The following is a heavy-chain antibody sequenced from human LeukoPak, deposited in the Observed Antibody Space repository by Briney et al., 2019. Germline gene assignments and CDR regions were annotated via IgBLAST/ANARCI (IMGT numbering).Heavy chain of an antibody. CDR1: GASITSASHF. CDR2: IYYSGIT. D-gene: IGHD1-26*01. CDR3: ARLGRWFDP. J-gene: IGHJ5*02. V-gene: IGHV4-39*07. Sequence: SETLSLTCSVSGASITSASHFWGWIRQPPGKGLEWIGTIYYSGITYYNPSLKSRVTISIDTSKNQFSLKLSSVTAADTAVYYCARLGRWFDPWGQGTLVTVSS.